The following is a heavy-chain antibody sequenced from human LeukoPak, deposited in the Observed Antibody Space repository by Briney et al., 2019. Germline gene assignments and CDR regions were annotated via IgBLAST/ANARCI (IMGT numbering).Heavy chain of an antibody. CDR1: GGSISSYY. CDR3: ARANYDILTGHYPFDY. V-gene: IGHV4-59*01. D-gene: IGHD3-9*01. J-gene: IGHJ4*02. Sequence: SETLSLTCTVSGGSISSYYWSWIRQPPGKGLEWIGHIYYSGSTNYNPSLKSRVTISVDTSKNQFSLKLSSVTAADTAVYYCARANYDILTGHYPFDYWGQGTLVTVSS. CDR2: IYYSGST.